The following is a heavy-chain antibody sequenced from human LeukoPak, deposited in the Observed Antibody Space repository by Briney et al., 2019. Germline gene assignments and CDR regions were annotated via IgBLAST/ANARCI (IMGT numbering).Heavy chain of an antibody. CDR3: ALRRLTSAQIIEDNWFDP. D-gene: IGHD2/OR15-2a*01. J-gene: IGHJ5*02. CDR1: GGSVSSSGYS. V-gene: IGHV4-61*08. CDR2: TYYSGRT. Sequence: SETLSLTCTVSGGSVSSSGYSWNWIRQPPGKTRECIGYTYYSGRTNYNPSLKSRVTISLDTSKNQFSLRLTSVTAADTAVYYCALRRLTSAQIIEDNWFDPWGQGTLVTVSS.